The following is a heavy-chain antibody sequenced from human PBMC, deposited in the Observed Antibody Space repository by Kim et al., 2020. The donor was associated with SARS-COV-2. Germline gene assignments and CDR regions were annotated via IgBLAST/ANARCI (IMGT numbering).Heavy chain of an antibody. D-gene: IGHD5-12*01. CDR2: TYYRSKWYN. Sequence: SQTLSLTCAISGDSVSSNSAAWNWIRQSPSRGLEWLGRTYYRSKWYNDYAVSVKSRITINPDTSKNQFSLQLNSVTPEDTAVYYCARDLFRDLVATPSIYYFDYWGQGTLVTVSS. V-gene: IGHV6-1*01. J-gene: IGHJ4*02. CDR1: GDSVSSNSAA. CDR3: ARDLFRDLVATPSIYYFDY.